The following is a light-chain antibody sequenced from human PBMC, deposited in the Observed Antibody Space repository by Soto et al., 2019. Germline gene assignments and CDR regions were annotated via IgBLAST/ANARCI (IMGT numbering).Light chain of an antibody. V-gene: IGLV1-40*01. J-gene: IGLJ1*01. CDR2: GSS. CDR1: SSNIGADYD. Sequence: QSVLTQPPSVSGAPGQRVTISCTGSSSNIGADYDVHWYQHLPGTAPKVLIFGSSNRPSGVPDRFSGSKSGTSASLAITGLQAEDEADYYCQSYDSSLSGYFFGTGTQLTVL. CDR3: QSYDSSLSGYF.